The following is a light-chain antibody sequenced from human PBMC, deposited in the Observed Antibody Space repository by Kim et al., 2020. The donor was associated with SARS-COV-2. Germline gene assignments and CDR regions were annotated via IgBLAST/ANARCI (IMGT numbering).Light chain of an antibody. V-gene: IGLV3-19*01. J-gene: IGLJ2*01. Sequence: KRARMTTKRKNLESDYASCYQQKTKQAQERVIYGKNKRPSGIPDRISGSSKGNTASLAITGAKAEDEADYDCHTQDSSDNHVFGGGTEMTVL. CDR1: NLESDY. CDR3: HTQDSSDNHV. CDR2: GKN.